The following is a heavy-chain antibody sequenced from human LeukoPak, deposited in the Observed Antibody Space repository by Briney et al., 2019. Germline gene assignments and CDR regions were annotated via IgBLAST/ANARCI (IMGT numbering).Heavy chain of an antibody. CDR3: AGGYYDSSGYYSPFDY. J-gene: IGHJ4*02. CDR1: GGSISSYY. CDR2: IYYSGST. D-gene: IGHD3-22*01. Sequence: SETLSLTCTVSGGSISSYYWSWIRQPPGKGLEWIGSIYYSGSTYYNPSLKSRVTISVDTSKNQFSLKLSSVTAADTAVYYCAGGYYDSSGYYSPFDYWGQGTLVTVSS. V-gene: IGHV4-59*05.